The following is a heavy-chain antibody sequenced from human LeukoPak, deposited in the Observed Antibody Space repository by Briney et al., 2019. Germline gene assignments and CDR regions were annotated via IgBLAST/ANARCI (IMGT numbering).Heavy chain of an antibody. CDR3: ARVGPATAFDY. Sequence: GGSLRLSCAASGFTLSSFSMHWVRQSSGRGLEYVSAINYKGGPTYYADSVKGRFTISRDNSKNTLYLQMASLRDGDMGVYYCARVGPATAFDYWGQGTQVTVSS. CDR1: GFTLSSFS. V-gene: IGHV3-64*02. CDR2: INYKGGPT. J-gene: IGHJ4*02.